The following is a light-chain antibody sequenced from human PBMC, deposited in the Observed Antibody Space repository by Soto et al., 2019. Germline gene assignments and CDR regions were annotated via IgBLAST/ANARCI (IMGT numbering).Light chain of an antibody. Sequence: EIVLTQTPVTLSLSPGERATLSCRASQSVSNYLGWYQQKPGQAPRLLIYDASTRATGIPARFSGSGSGTDFTLTIRSLEPEDCAVYFWQQRRTWPFTFGPGTTVDIK. V-gene: IGKV3-11*01. CDR3: QQRRTWPFT. J-gene: IGKJ3*01. CDR1: QSVSNY. CDR2: DAS.